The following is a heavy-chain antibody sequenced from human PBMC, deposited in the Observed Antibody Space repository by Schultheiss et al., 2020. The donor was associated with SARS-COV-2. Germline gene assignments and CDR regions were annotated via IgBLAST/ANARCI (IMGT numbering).Heavy chain of an antibody. V-gene: IGHV3-23*01. Sequence: GGSLRLSCAASGFTFSSYAMSWVRQAPGKGLEWVSAISGSGGSTYYADSVKGRFTISRDNSKNTLYLQMNSLRAEDTAVYYCAKVLGGCSGGSCYGMDVWGQGTTVTVSS. CDR1: GFTFSSYA. CDR2: ISGSGGST. J-gene: IGHJ6*02. CDR3: AKVLGGCSGGSCYGMDV. D-gene: IGHD2-15*01.